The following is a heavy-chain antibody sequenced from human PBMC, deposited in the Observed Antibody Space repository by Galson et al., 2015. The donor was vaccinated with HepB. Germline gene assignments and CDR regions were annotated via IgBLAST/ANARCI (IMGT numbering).Heavy chain of an antibody. V-gene: IGHV3-74*01. CDR1: GFTFSSYW. J-gene: IGHJ1*01. D-gene: IGHD2-2*01. CDR3: ARGYCSSASCYPLSLHH. CDR2: IHTDGSST. Sequence: SLRLSCAASGFTFSSYWMHWVRQAPGKGLVWVSRIHTDGSSTSYADSVKGRFTISRDNAKNTLYLQMNSLRAEDTAVYYCARGYCSSASCYPLSLHHWGQGTLVTVSS.